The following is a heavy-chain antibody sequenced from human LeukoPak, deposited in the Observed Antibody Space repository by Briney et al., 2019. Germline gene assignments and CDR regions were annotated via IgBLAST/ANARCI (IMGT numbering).Heavy chain of an antibody. Sequence: PGGSLRLSCAASGFTFSNAWMSWIRQPPGKGLEWSGEINHSGSTNYNPSLKSRVTMSEDTSKNQFSLKLSSVTAADTAVYYCARGLSNVDTPMVRGTYYYYYMDVWGKGTTVTVSS. CDR2: INHSGST. CDR3: ARGLSNVDTPMVRGTYYYYYMDV. CDR1: GFTFSNAW. J-gene: IGHJ6*03. V-gene: IGHV4-34*01. D-gene: IGHD5-18*01.